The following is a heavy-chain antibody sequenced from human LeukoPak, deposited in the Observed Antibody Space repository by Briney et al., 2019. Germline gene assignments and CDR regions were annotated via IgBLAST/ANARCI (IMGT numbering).Heavy chain of an antibody. V-gene: IGHV4-4*07. D-gene: IGHD2-15*01. CDR2: IHDNGDS. Sequence: PSVTLSLLCTVSGGFIRGHFWSWIRQPAAKALEEIGRIHDNGDSNHNPSLKSRVTMALDTSGNQVSLKLTSVTAADTAVYYCARAPSGCGGTCPSDHWGPGTLVTVSS. J-gene: IGHJ4*02. CDR3: ARAPSGCGGTCPSDH. CDR1: GGFIRGHF.